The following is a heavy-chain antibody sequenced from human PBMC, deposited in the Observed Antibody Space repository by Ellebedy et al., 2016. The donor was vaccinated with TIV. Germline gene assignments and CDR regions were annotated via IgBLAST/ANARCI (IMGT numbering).Heavy chain of an antibody. D-gene: IGHD4-17*01. CDR2: KRFDGRNE. J-gene: IGHJ6*02. V-gene: IGHV3-30*02. CDR1: GFTFSTYG. Sequence: GGSLRLSCAASGFTFSTYGMHWVRQAPGKGLEWVAFKRFDGRNEYNGDSVKGRFFISRDSSKNTLDLQMNSLRAEDTALYYCVKGAFPVPTVMAVWGQGTMVIVSS. CDR3: VKGAFPVPTVMAV.